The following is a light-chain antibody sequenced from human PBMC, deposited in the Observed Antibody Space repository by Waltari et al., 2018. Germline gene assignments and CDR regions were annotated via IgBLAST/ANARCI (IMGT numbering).Light chain of an antibody. Sequence: DVGMPKSPLSWPVTLGQQASLYSTSSQSFVHSDGNTTLVWFHQRPGQSPRRLIYKVSIRGSEVADRFSGGESATDFKLRISTVEAEDVGVYYGMQSTHWPYTFGQGTKLDIK. V-gene: IGKV2-30*02. CDR2: KVS. CDR1: QSFVHSDGNTT. CDR3: MQSTHWPYT. J-gene: IGKJ2*01.